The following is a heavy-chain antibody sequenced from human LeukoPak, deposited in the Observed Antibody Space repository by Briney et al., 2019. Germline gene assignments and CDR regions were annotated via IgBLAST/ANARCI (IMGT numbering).Heavy chain of an antibody. Sequence: KSSETLSLTCAVSGGSISSYYWSWIRQPPGKGLEWIGYIYYSGNTNYNPSLKSRVTISVDTSKNQFFLKVSSVTAADTAVYYCARHRNYYDSSGYYHYFDYWGQGTLVTVSS. D-gene: IGHD3-22*01. CDR1: GGSISSYY. V-gene: IGHV4-59*08. J-gene: IGHJ4*02. CDR2: IYYSGNT. CDR3: ARHRNYYDSSGYYHYFDY.